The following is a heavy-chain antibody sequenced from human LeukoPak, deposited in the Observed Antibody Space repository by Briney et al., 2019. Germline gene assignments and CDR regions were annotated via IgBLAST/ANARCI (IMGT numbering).Heavy chain of an antibody. D-gene: IGHD3-16*02. CDR3: ARPGPTFGGVITYFDY. Sequence: GGSLRLSCAASGFTFDDYTMHWVRQAPGKGLEWVSGIDWNGGSTGYADSVKGRFTISRDNAKNSLYLQMNSLRAEDTALYYCARPGPTFGGVITYFDYWGQGTLVTVSS. CDR1: GFTFDDYT. J-gene: IGHJ4*02. V-gene: IGHV3-20*04. CDR2: IDWNGGST.